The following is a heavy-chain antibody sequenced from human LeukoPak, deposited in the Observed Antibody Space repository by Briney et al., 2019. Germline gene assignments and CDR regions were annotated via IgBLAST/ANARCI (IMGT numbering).Heavy chain of an antibody. J-gene: IGHJ4*02. D-gene: IGHD3-22*01. V-gene: IGHV5-51*01. CDR2: IYPGDCYT. Sequence: GESLKISCKGSGYSFTSYWIGWVRQMPGRGLGWMAIIYPGDCYTRYSPSFQGQVTISADKSISTAYLQWSSLKASDTAMYYCARSSDSSGYYDYFDYWGQGTLVTVFS. CDR1: GYSFTSYW. CDR3: ARSSDSSGYYDYFDY.